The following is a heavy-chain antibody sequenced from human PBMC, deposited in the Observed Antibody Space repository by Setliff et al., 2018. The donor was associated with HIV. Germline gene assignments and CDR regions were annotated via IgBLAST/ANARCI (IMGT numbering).Heavy chain of an antibody. V-gene: IGHV4-34*01. D-gene: IGHD3-9*01. CDR1: GASFSTYY. Sequence: SETLSLTCAVYGASFSTYYWSWIRQPPGKGLEWIGEINHSGSTNYNPSLKSRVTISIDTSKNPFSLKLTSVTAADTAVYYCASVRTGYYRIRDYWGQGSLVTVSS. J-gene: IGHJ4*02. CDR2: INHSGST. CDR3: ASVRTGYYRIRDY.